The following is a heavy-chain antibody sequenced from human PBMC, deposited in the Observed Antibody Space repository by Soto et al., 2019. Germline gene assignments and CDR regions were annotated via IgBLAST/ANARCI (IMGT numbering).Heavy chain of an antibody. V-gene: IGHV1-46*01. CDR1: GYTFTSYY. J-gene: IGHJ4*02. CDR3: AREPHIAVAGTSGYVDY. Sequence: QVQLVQSGAEVKKPGASVKVSCKASGYTFTSYYMHWVRQAPGQGLEWMGIINPSGGSTSYAQKFQGRVTMTRDTSTSTVYMELSSLRSEDTAVYYCAREPHIAVAGTSGYVDYWGQGTLVTVSS. CDR2: INPSGGST. D-gene: IGHD6-19*01.